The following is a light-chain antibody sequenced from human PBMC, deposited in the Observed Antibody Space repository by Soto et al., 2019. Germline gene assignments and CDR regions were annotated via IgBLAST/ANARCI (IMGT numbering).Light chain of an antibody. CDR2: RAS. CDR3: HQHGGTPET. Sequence: EIVLTQSRGTLSLSPGDRATLACRASQSVSNNYVAWYQQKPDQAPRLLIFRASNKATGVPDRFSGSGSGTEFILTISALEPEDSGIYHCHQHGGTPETFGQGTKVDIK. J-gene: IGKJ1*01. CDR1: QSVSNNY. V-gene: IGKV3-20*01.